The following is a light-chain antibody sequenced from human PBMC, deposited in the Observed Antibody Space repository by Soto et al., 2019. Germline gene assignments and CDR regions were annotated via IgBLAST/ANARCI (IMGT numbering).Light chain of an antibody. V-gene: IGKV1-8*01. CDR3: QQYYSYPRVT. J-gene: IGKJ3*01. CDR2: AAS. CDR1: QGISSY. Sequence: AIRMTQSPSSFSASTGDRVTITCRASQGISSYLAWYQQKPGKAPKLLLYAASTLQSGVPSRFSGSGSGTDFTLTISCLQSEDFATYYCQQYYSYPRVTFGPGTKVDIK.